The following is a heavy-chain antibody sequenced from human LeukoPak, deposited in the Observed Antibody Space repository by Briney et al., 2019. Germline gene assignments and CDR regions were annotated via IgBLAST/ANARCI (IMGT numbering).Heavy chain of an antibody. J-gene: IGHJ4*02. CDR1: GFTFSSYG. CDR3: ARDRFPTVTMFDY. V-gene: IGHV3-33*01. Sequence: PGGSLRLSCAASGFTFSSYGMHWVRQAPGKGLEWVAVIWYDGSNKYYADSVKGRFTISRDNSKNTLYLQMNSLRAEDTAVYYCARDRFPTVTMFDYWGQGTLVTVSS. D-gene: IGHD4-17*01. CDR2: IWYDGSNK.